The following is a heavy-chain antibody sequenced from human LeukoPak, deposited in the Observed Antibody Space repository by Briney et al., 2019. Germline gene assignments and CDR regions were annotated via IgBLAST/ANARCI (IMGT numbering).Heavy chain of an antibody. Sequence: ASVKVSCKASGYTFTGYYMHWVRQATGQGLEWMGWMNPNSGNTGYAQKFQGRVTMTRNTSISTAYMELSSLRSEDTAVYYCARTTREIAVAGIYYYFDYWGQGTLVTVSS. J-gene: IGHJ4*02. CDR2: MNPNSGNT. CDR3: ARTTREIAVAGIYYYFDY. V-gene: IGHV1-8*02. D-gene: IGHD6-19*01. CDR1: GYTFTGYY.